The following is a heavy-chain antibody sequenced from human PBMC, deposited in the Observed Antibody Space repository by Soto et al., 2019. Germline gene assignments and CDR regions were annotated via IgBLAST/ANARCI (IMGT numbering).Heavy chain of an antibody. CDR1: GGSFSGYY. CDR2: INHSGST. CDR3: ASLTYYYDSSGYSYYFDY. V-gene: IGHV4-34*01. J-gene: IGHJ4*02. Sequence: SETLSLTCAVYGGSFSGYYWSWIRQPPGKGLEWIGEINHSGSTNYNPSLKSRVTKSEDTSKNQFSLKLSSVTAADTAVYYCASLTYYYDSSGYSYYFDYWGQGTLVTVSS. D-gene: IGHD3-22*01.